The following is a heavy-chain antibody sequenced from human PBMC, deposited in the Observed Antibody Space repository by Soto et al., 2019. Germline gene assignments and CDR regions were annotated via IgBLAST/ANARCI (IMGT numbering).Heavy chain of an antibody. J-gene: IGHJ5*02. D-gene: IGHD2-15*01. Sequence: QVQLEQSGAEVKKPGASVKVSCKASGYTFTGYYMHWVRQAPGQGLEWMGWINPNSGGTNYAQKFQGWVTMTRDTSISTAYMELSRLRSDDTAVYYCARGAIVVVVAADNWFDPWGQGTLVTVSS. CDR2: INPNSGGT. CDR1: GYTFTGYY. V-gene: IGHV1-2*04. CDR3: ARGAIVVVVAADNWFDP.